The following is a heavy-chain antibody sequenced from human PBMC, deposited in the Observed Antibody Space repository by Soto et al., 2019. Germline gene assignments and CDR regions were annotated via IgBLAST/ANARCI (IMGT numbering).Heavy chain of an antibody. V-gene: IGHV3-13*01. CDR3: ARVAVSGWLDY. CDR2: IGTAGDT. J-gene: IGHJ4*02. D-gene: IGHD6-19*01. Sequence: PGGSLRLSCAASGFTFSSYDMHWVRQATGKGLEWVSAIGTAGDTYYPGSVKGRFTISRENAKNSLYLQMNSLRAEDTAVYYCARVAVSGWLDYWGQGTLVTVSS. CDR1: GFTFSSYD.